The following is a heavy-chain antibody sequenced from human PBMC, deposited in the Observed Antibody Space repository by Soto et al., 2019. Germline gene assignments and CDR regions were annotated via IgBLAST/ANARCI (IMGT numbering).Heavy chain of an antibody. J-gene: IGHJ6*02. Sequence: QVQLVESGGGVVQPGRSLRLSCAASGFAFRSYGMHWVRQAPGKGLEWVAVIWYDGSNKYYADSVKGRFTISRDNSKNTLYLHMNSLRAEDTAVYYCARDMKKWGESYGMDVWGQGTTVTVSS. CDR1: GFAFRSYG. CDR3: ARDMKKWGESYGMDV. D-gene: IGHD3-16*01. V-gene: IGHV3-33*01. CDR2: IWYDGSNK.